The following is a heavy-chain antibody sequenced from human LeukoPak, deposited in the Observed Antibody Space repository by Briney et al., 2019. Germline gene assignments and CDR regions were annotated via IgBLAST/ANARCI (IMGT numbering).Heavy chain of an antibody. Sequence: GRSLRLSCAASGFTFSSYAMHWVRQAPGKGLEWVAVISYDGSNKYYADSVKGRFTISRDNAKNSLYLQMNSLRAEDTAVYYCARGNGYYYDSSGYLYWGQGTLVTVSS. J-gene: IGHJ4*02. CDR1: GFTFSSYA. CDR3: ARGNGYYYDSSGYLY. D-gene: IGHD3-22*01. V-gene: IGHV3-30-3*01. CDR2: ISYDGSNK.